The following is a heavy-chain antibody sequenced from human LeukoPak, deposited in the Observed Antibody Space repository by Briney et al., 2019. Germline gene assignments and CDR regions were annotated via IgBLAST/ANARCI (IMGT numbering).Heavy chain of an antibody. CDR1: GYNFTSYW. CDR3: ARRYCSSTSCYAGSDY. D-gene: IGHD2-2*01. Sequence: PGESLKISCKGSGYNFTSYWIGWVRQMPGKGLEWMGIIYPGDSDTRYSPPFQGQVIISADKSISTAYLQWSSLKASDTAMYYCARRYCSSTSCYAGSDYWGQGTLVTVSS. CDR2: IYPGDSDT. J-gene: IGHJ4*02. V-gene: IGHV5-51*01.